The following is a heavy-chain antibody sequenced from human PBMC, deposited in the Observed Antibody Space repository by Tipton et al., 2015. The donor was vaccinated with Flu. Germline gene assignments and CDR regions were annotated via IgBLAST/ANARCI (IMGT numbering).Heavy chain of an antibody. D-gene: IGHD1-26*01. J-gene: IGHJ4*02. Sequence: TLSLTCAVSGGSISSGNWWSWVRQSPGKGLEWIGEIYHGGTTNYSPSLKSRVTISLDKSKNQFSLKLTSVTAADTAMYYCAANKGGGSYFDYWGQGILVTVSS. CDR2: IYHGGTT. CDR1: GGSISSGNW. V-gene: IGHV4-4*02. CDR3: AANKGGGSYFDY.